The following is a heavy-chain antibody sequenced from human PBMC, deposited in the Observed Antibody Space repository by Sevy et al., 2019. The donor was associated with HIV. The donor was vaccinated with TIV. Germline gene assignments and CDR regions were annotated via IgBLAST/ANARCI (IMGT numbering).Heavy chain of an antibody. CDR2: FSFGCGKI. Sequence: GGSLRLSCAASGFTFSKYSMSWIRQTPGKGLEWVSTFSFGCGKINYADSVKGGFTISREDSRNTFYLQMNSLRAEDTAIYYCAREGCTKPHDYWGQGTVVTVSS. CDR3: AREGCTKPHDY. V-gene: IGHV3-23*01. D-gene: IGHD2-8*01. J-gene: IGHJ4*02. CDR1: GFTFSKYS.